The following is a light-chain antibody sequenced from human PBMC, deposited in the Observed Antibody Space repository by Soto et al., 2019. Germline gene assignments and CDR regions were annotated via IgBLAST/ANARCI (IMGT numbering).Light chain of an antibody. CDR2: EVN. J-gene: IGLJ1*01. CDR1: SGDIGTYNL. V-gene: IGLV2-23*02. CDR3: CSFAGSGTGV. Sequence: QSALTQPASVSGSPGQSIAISCTGTSGDIGTYNLVSWYQQHPGKAPKLTISEVNKRPSGVSDRFSGSKSGDTASLTISGLRTEDEADYYCCSFAGSGTGVFGTGTKLTVL.